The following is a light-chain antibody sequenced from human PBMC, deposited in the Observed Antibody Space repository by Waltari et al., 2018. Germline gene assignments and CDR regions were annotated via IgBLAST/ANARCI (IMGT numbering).Light chain of an antibody. J-gene: IGKJ3*01. CDR3: HQYFNTPFT. CDR2: WAS. CDR1: RSVLYNSNNNNY. V-gene: IGKV4-1*01. Sequence: DIVMTQSPDSLAVSLGERTTINCRSSRSVLYNSNNNNYLAWYQQKPGQPPKLLIYWASTRELGVPDRFNGSGSGTDFTLTISSLQAEDVAVYYCHQYFNTPFTFGPGTKVDIK.